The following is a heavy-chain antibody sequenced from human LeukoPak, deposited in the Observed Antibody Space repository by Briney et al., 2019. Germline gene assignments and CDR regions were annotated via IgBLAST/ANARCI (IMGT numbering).Heavy chain of an antibody. Sequence: GASVKVSCKASGYTFTSYGISWVRQAPGQGLEWMGWISAYNGNTNYAQKFQGRVTITADESTSTAYMELSSLRSEDTAVYYCARLTTRGSNDAFDIWGQGTMVTASS. CDR1: GYTFTSYG. D-gene: IGHD4-17*01. V-gene: IGHV1-18*01. CDR3: ARLTTRGSNDAFDI. CDR2: ISAYNGNT. J-gene: IGHJ3*02.